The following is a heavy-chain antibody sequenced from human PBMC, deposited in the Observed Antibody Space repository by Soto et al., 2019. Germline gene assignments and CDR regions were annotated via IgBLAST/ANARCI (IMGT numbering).Heavy chain of an antibody. CDR1: GGTFSSYA. J-gene: IGHJ4*02. CDR3: ARGGFTMVRGVIYYFDY. Sequence: QVQLVQSVAEVKKPGSSVKVSCKASGGTFSSYAISWVRQAPGQGLEWMGGIIPIFGTANYAQKFQGRVTITADKSPSTAYMELSSLRSEDTAVYYCARGGFTMVRGVIYYFDYWGQGTLFTVSS. D-gene: IGHD3-10*01. CDR2: IIPIFGTA. V-gene: IGHV1-69*06.